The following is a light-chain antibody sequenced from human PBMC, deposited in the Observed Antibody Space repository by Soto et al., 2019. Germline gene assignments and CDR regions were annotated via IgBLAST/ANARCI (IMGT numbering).Light chain of an antibody. CDR2: DVG. J-gene: IGLJ1*01. V-gene: IGLV2-14*03. CDR1: SSDVGGYNS. CDR3: SSYTSSSTNV. Sequence: QRAAEAGSAGLSITLSSKNNSSDVGGYNSVSWYQHHPGKAPKLILYDVGDRPSGVSYRFSGSKSGNTASLTISGLQAVDEADYYCSSYTSSSTNVFGTGTKVTVL.